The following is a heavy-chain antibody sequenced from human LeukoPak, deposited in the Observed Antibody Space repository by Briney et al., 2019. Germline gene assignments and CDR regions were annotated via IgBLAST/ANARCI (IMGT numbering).Heavy chain of an antibody. Sequence: PSETLSLTCAVYGGSFSGYYWSWIRQPPGKGLEWIGEINHSGSTNYNPSLKSRVTISVDTSKNQFSLKLSSVTAADTAVYYCARRPPYSSSWYRGGNWFDPWGQGTLVTVSS. V-gene: IGHV4-34*01. J-gene: IGHJ5*02. CDR3: ARRPPYSSSWYRGGNWFDP. CDR2: INHSGST. D-gene: IGHD6-13*01. CDR1: GGSFSGYY.